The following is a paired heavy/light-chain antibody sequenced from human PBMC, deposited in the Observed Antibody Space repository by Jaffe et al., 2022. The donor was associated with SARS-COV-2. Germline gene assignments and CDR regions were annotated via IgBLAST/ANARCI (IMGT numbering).Heavy chain of an antibody. CDR3: AKGGYSTPYDP. D-gene: IGHD5-12*01. V-gene: IGHV3-23*04. CDR2: ISGSGGST. J-gene: IGHJ5*02. Sequence: EVQLVESGGGLVQPGGSLRLSCAASGFTFSNYAMSWVRQAPGKGLEWVSSISGSGGSTYYADSVKGRFAISRDNSKNTLDLQMSSLRVEDTALYYCAKGGYSTPYDPWGQGTLVTVSS. CDR1: GFTFSNYA.
Light chain of an antibody. Sequence: EVVLTQSPATLSLSPGERATLSCRASQSVSSSLAWYQQKPGQAPRLLIYDASNRATGIPARFSGSGSGTDFTLTISSLEPEDFAVYYCQQRSSWPRTFGQGSNLEIK. CDR1: QSVSSS. CDR2: DAS. J-gene: IGKJ2*01. CDR3: QQRSSWPRT. V-gene: IGKV3-11*01.